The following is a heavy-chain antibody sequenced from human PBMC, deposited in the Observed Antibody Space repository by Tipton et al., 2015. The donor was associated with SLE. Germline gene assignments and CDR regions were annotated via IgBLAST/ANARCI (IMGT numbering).Heavy chain of an antibody. CDR1: GYSFTNHY. CDR2: INPDGGST. V-gene: IGHV1-46*01. CDR3: TRGDVVVLYVSYDMDV. Sequence: QLVQSGPEVKKPGASVKVSCKASGYSFTNHYMHWVRQAPGQGLEWMGLINPDGGSTGYAQNFQGRVTMTRDTSTSTFYMDLSSLRSDDTAVYYCTRGDVVVLYVSYDMDVWGQGTTVTVS. J-gene: IGHJ6*02. D-gene: IGHD2-21*01.